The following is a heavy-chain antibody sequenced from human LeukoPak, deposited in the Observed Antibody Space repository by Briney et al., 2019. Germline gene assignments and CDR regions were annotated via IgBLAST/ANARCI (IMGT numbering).Heavy chain of an antibody. CDR3: AKDTISSGSYLYYFDY. CDR1: GFTFSSYG. Sequence: PGGSLRLSCAASGFTFSSYGMHWVRQAPGKGLEWVAFIRDDGSNKYYADSVKGRFTISRDNSKNTLYLQMNSLRAEDTAVYYCAKDTISSGSYLYYFDYWGQGTLVTVSS. V-gene: IGHV3-30*02. CDR2: IRDDGSNK. J-gene: IGHJ4*02. D-gene: IGHD1-26*01.